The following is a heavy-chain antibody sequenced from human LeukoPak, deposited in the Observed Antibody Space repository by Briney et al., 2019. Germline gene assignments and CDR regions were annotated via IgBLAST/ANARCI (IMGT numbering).Heavy chain of an antibody. CDR1: GGSITSSSYY. D-gene: IGHD6-6*01. CDR2: IYYSGST. Sequence: SETLSLTCTVSGGSITSSSYYWGWIRQPPGKGLEWIGSIYYSGSTNYNPSLKSRVTISVDTSKNQFSLKLSSVTAADTAVYYCASIEYSSSPSGYYFDYWGQGTLVTVSS. J-gene: IGHJ4*02. CDR3: ASIEYSSSPSGYYFDY. V-gene: IGHV4-39*01.